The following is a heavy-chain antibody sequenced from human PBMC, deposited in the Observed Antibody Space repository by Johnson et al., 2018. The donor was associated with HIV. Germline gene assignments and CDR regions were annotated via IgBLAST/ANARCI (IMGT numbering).Heavy chain of an antibody. CDR2: VWYDGGNK. J-gene: IGHJ3*02. CDR3: ARDGGVKGKGAFDI. Sequence: QVQLVESGGGLVQPGGSLRLSCAASGFTFSNYGMHWVRQAPGKGLEWVALVWYDGGNKYYADSVKGRFTIFRDNSENTLYLQMNSLRAEDTALYYCARDGGVKGKGAFDIWGQGTVVTVSS. CDR1: GFTFSNYG. V-gene: IGHV3-33*08. D-gene: IGHD3-16*01.